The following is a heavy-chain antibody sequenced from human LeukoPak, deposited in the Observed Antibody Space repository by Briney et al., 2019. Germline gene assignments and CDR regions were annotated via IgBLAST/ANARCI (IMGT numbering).Heavy chain of an antibody. V-gene: IGHV4-4*07. J-gene: IGHJ4*02. Sequence: SETLSLTCTVSGGSISGYFWTWIRQPAGKELEWTGRIYSSGTAYYNPSHESRVTISLDTFNNQFSLKVTSVTAADTAVYYCARGTEKTRISGYYSFDHWGRGLLVTVSS. D-gene: IGHD5-12*01. CDR2: IYSSGTA. CDR3: ARGTEKTRISGYYSFDH. CDR1: GGSISGYF.